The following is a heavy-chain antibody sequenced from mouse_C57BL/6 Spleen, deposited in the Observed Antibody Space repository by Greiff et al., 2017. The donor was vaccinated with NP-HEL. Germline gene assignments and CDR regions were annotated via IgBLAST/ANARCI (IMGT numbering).Heavy chain of an antibody. Sequence: DVMLVESGGGLVKPGGSLKLSCAASGFTFSSYAMSWVRQTPEKRLEWVATISDGGSYTYYPDNVKGRFTISRDNAKNNLYLQMSHLKSEDTAMYYCAREGDGPFAYWGQGTLVTVSA. J-gene: IGHJ3*01. CDR2: ISDGGSYT. V-gene: IGHV5-4*01. D-gene: IGHD2-3*01. CDR1: GFTFSSYA. CDR3: AREGDGPFAY.